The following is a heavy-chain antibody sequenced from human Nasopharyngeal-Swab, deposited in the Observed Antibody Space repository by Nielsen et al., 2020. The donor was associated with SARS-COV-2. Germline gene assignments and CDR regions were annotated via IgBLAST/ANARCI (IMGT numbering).Heavy chain of an antibody. Sequence: SETLSLTCTVSGGSISGSSYYWGWIRQPPGKGLEWIGSIYYSGSTYYNPSLKSRVTMSVDTSKNQFSLKLSSVTAVDTAVYYCASITIFGVVIDYWGQGTLVTVSS. CDR1: GGSISGSSYY. V-gene: IGHV4-39*07. D-gene: IGHD3-3*01. CDR2: IYYSGST. J-gene: IGHJ4*02. CDR3: ASITIFGVVIDY.